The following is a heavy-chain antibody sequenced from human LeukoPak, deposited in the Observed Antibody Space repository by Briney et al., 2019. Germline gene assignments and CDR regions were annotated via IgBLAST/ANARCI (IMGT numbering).Heavy chain of an antibody. CDR3: ASGGGYNLDY. Sequence: ASVKVSCKVSGYRFNNYAMNWVRQAPGQGLEWMGWMNINSGKPTYAQDLPGRFVFSSDTSVSTAYLQISSLKAEDTAVYYCASGGGYNLDYWGQGTLVTVSS. J-gene: IGHJ4*02. D-gene: IGHD3-16*01. V-gene: IGHV7-4-1*02. CDR2: MNINSGKP. CDR1: GYRFNNYA.